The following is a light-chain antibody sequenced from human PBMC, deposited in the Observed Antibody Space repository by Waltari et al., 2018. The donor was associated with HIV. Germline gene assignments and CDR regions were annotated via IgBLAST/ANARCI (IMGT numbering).Light chain of an antibody. CDR2: YDD. CDR3: AAWDDSLNGYV. J-gene: IGLJ1*01. Sequence: QSVLTQPPSVSEAPRQRVTISCSGSSSNLGNNAVNWYQQVPGKPPKLRLYYDDLLSSGVSDRFSASKSGTSASLAIRGLQSEDEAEYYCAAWDDSLNGYVFGSGTKVTVL. CDR1: SSNLGNNA. V-gene: IGLV1-36*01.